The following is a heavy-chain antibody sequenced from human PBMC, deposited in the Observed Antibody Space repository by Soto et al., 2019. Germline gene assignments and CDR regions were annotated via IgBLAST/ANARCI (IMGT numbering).Heavy chain of an antibody. Sequence: QVQLQQWGAGLLKPSETLSLTCAVYGGSFSGYYWSWIRQPPGKGLEWIGEINHSGSTNYNPSLKSRVTISVDTSKNQFSLKLSSVNAADTAVYYCARLMFGAFDIWGQGTMVTVSS. CDR3: ARLMFGAFDI. CDR2: INHSGST. CDR1: GGSFSGYY. V-gene: IGHV4-34*01. D-gene: IGHD3-10*02. J-gene: IGHJ3*02.